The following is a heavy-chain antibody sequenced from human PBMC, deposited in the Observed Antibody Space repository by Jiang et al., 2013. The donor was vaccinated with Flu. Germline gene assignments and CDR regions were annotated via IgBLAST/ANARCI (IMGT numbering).Heavy chain of an antibody. CDR1: GFTFSNAW. CDR3: TTDPDIVVVPAAIFFDP. CDR2: IKSKTDGGTT. V-gene: IGHV3-15*01. Sequence: GLVKPGGSLRLSCAASGFTFSNAWMSWVRQAPGKGLEWVGRIKSKTDGGTTDYAAPVKGRFTISRDDSKNTLYLQMNSLKTEDTAVYYCTTDPDIVVVPAAIFFDPWGQGTLVTVSS. D-gene: IGHD2-2*01. J-gene: IGHJ5*02.